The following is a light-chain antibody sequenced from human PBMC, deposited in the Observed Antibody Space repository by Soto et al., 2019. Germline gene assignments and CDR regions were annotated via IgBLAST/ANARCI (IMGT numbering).Light chain of an antibody. CDR3: QQRNNWPPSIT. J-gene: IGKJ5*01. V-gene: IGKV3-11*01. CDR2: DAS. CDR1: QSVGGH. Sequence: EIVLTQSPATLSLSPGERATLSCRASQSVGGHLAWYQQKPGQAPRLLIYDASDRATGIPARFSGSGFETDFTLTISSLEPDDFAVYYCQQRNNWPPSITFGQGTLLEIK.